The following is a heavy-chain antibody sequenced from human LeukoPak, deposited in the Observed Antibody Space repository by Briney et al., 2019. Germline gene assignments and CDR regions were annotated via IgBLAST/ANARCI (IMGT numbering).Heavy chain of an antibody. V-gene: IGHV3-30-3*02. D-gene: IGHD2-21*02. J-gene: IGHJ4*02. CDR3: VKNGCGGDCYGDY. CDR2: ISYDGSNK. CDR1: GFTFSSYA. Sequence: PGGSLRLSCAASGFTFSSYAMHWVRQAPGKGLEWVSVISYDGSNKYYADSVKGRYTISRDNSKNTLYLQMSSLRAEDTAVYYCVKNGCGGDCYGDYWGQGILVTVSS.